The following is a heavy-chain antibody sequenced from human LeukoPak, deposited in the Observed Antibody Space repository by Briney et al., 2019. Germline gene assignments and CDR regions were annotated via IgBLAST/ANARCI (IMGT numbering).Heavy chain of an antibody. CDR1: GGSFSGYY. J-gene: IGHJ3*02. V-gene: IGHV4-34*01. Sequence: SSETLSLTCAVYGGSFSGYYWSWIRQPPGKGLEWIGEINHSGSTNYNPSLKSRVTISVDTSKNQFSLKLSSVTAADTAVYYCARGDLLGAFDIWGQGTMVTVSS. CDR3: ARGDLLGAFDI. CDR2: INHSGST.